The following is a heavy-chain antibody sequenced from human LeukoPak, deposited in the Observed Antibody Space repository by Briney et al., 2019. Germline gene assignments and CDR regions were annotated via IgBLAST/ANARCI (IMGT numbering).Heavy chain of an antibody. CDR2: ISAYNGNT. J-gene: IGHJ4*02. CDR1: GYSFTSYG. D-gene: IGHD2-15*01. V-gene: IGHV1-18*01. Sequence: GASVKVSCKASGYSFTSYGISWVRQAPGQGLEWMGWISAYNGNTNYAQNLQGRVTMTTDTSTSTAYMELRSLRSEDTAVYYCARDVVVVAASEGGDFWGQGTLVTVSS. CDR3: ARDVVVVAASEGGDF.